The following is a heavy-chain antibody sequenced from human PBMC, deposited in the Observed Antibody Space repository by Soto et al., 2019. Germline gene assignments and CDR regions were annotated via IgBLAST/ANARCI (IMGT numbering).Heavy chain of an antibody. D-gene: IGHD3-3*01. J-gene: IGHJ6*02. V-gene: IGHV1-69*06. CDR2: IIPIFGTA. CDR1: GGTFSSYA. Sequence: QVQLVQSGAEVKKPGSSVKVSCKASGGTFSSYAISWVRQAPGQGLEWMGGIIPIFGTANYAQKFQGRVTITADKSTSTAYMELSSLRSEDTAVYYCARARYDFSPGVSPSYYYYYGMDVWGQGTTVTVSS. CDR3: ARARYDFSPGVSPSYYYYYGMDV.